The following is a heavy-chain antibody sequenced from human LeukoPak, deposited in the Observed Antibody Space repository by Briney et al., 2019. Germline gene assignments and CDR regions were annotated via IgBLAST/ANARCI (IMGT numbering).Heavy chain of an antibody. CDR1: GGSFSGYY. CDR2: INHSGCT. D-gene: IGHD3-10*01. V-gene: IGHV4-34*01. J-gene: IGHJ1*01. CDR3: ARGPFVKRITMVRGVRAEYFQH. Sequence: SETLSLTCAVYGGSFSGYYWSWIRQPPGKGLEWIGEINHSGCTNYNPSLKSRVTISVDTSKNQFSLKLSSVTAADTAVYYCARGPFVKRITMVRGVRAEYFQHWGQGTLVTVSS.